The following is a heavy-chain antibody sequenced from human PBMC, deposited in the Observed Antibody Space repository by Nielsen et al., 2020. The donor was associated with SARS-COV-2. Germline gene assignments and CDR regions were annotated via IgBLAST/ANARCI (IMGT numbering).Heavy chain of an antibody. D-gene: IGHD6-19*01. Sequence: GESLKISCAASGFTFSSYGMHWVRQAPGKGLEWVAVIWYDGSNKYYADSVKGRFTISRDNSKNTLYLQMNSLRAEDTAVYYCARGGSGWYYFDYWGQGTLVTVSS. V-gene: IGHV3-33*01. J-gene: IGHJ4*02. CDR1: GFTFSSYG. CDR2: IWYDGSNK. CDR3: ARGGSGWYYFDY.